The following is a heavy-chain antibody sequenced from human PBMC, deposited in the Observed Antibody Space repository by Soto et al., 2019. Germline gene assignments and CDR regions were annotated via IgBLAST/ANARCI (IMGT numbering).Heavy chain of an antibody. CDR1: GFTFSTYD. J-gene: IGHJ4*02. CDR3: ARGGISSTGLDY. CDR2: ITRSGDST. Sequence: EVQLLESGGGLVQPGGSLRLSCAASGFTFSTYDMTWVRQAPGKGLEWVSSITRSGDSTFHADSVKDRFTISRDNSKNTLFLQMTSLRAEDTAIYTCARGGISSTGLDYWGQGTLVIVSS. D-gene: IGHD6-13*01. V-gene: IGHV3-23*01.